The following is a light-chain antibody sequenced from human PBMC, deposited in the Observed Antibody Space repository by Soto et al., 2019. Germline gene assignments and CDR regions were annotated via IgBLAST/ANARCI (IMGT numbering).Light chain of an antibody. J-gene: IGKJ4*01. CDR2: GAC. Sequence: EIVMTQSPATLSVSPGDTATLSCRASQSVSSYLAWYQQKPAQAPRLLMYGACTRATGVPARFSGIGSEREFTLTINSLQSENFAIYYCQQYDNWPPKLTFGGGTKVDIK. CDR3: QQYDNWPPKLT. CDR1: QSVSSY. V-gene: IGKV3D-15*01.